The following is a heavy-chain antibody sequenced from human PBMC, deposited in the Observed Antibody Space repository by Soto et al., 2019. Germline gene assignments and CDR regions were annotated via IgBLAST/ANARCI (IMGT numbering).Heavy chain of an antibody. CDR3: ARVLKGAGYCSRTSCNGMDV. J-gene: IGHJ6*02. V-gene: IGHV6-1*01. D-gene: IGHD2-2*01. CDR1: GDSVSSNSAA. CDR2: TFYRSKWYN. Sequence: SQTLSLTCAISGDSVSSNSAAWNWIRQSPSRGLEWLGKTFYRSKWYNDYAVSVKSRITINVDTSKNQLSLQLNSVTPEDTAVYYCARVLKGAGYCSRTSCNGMDVWGQGTTVTVSS.